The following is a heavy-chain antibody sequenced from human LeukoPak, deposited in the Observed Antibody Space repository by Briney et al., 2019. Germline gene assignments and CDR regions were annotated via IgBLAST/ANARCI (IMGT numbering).Heavy chain of an antibody. D-gene: IGHD2-15*01. V-gene: IGHV3-15*01. Sequence: GGSLRLSCAASGFTFSNAWVSWVRQAPGKGLEWVGRIKSKTDGGTTDYAAPVKGRFTISRDDSKNTLYLQMNSLKTEDTAVYYCTKRRYCSGGSCYSLTGDYWGQGTLVTVSS. CDR3: TKRRYCSGGSCYSLTGDY. J-gene: IGHJ4*02. CDR2: IKSKTDGGTT. CDR1: GFTFSNAW.